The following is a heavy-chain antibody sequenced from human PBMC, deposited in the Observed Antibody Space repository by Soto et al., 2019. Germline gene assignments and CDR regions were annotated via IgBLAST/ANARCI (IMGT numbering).Heavy chain of an antibody. V-gene: IGHV1-69*01. CDR1: GGLFSSYA. Sequence: QEQLVQSGAEVQKPGSSVKVSCKDSGGLFSSYAISCVRQAPGQGLEWMGGIIPVFGTPFYAQKFQGRVTITADESTNTAYMEMSSLRSEYTAMYYCARGDSPYVWFNEFWGQGSLVTVSS. CDR2: IIPVFGTP. CDR3: ARGDSPYVWFNEF. J-gene: IGHJ1*01. D-gene: IGHD3-16*01.